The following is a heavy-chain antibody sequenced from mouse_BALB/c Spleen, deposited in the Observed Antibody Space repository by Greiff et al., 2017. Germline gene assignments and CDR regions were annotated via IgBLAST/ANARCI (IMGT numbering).Heavy chain of an antibody. J-gene: IGHJ1*01. D-gene: IGHD1-1*01. CDR2: INPYNGAT. CDR1: GYSFTGYY. V-gene: IGHV1-31*01. Sequence: VQLQQSGPELVKPGASVKISCKASGYSFTGYYMHWVKQSHVKSLEWIGRINPYNGATSYNQNFKDKASLTVDKSSSTAYMELHSLTSEDSAVYYCARFSSYWYFDGWGAGTTVTVSS. CDR3: ARFSSYWYFDG.